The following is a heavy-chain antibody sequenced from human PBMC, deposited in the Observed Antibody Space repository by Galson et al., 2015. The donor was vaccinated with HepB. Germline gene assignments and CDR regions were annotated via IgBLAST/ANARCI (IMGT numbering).Heavy chain of an antibody. D-gene: IGHD3-10*01. V-gene: IGHV4-61*02. CDR2: IYTSGST. Sequence: TLSLTCTVSGGSISSGSYYWSWIRQPAGKGLEWIGRIYTSGSTNYNPSLKSRVTISVDTSKNQFSLKLSSVTAADTAVYYCASGYYGSGSYYNGYWYFDLWGRGTLVTVSS. J-gene: IGHJ2*01. CDR1: GGSISSGSYY. CDR3: ASGYYGSGSYYNGYWYFDL.